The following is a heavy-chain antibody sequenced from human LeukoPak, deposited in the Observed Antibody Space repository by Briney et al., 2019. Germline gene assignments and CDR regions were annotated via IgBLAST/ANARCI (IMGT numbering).Heavy chain of an antibody. CDR2: VSSKSNTK. D-gene: IGHD3-22*01. CDR3: ARDDFYDSSGYHPTS. J-gene: IGHJ4*02. V-gene: IGHV3-48*01. Sequence: GGSLRLSCAASGFTFSNVWMNWVRQAPGKGLEWVSYVSSKSNTKYYADSAKGRFTISRDNAKNSLYLQMNSLRAEDTAVYYCARDDFYDSSGYHPTSWGQGTLVTVSS. CDR1: GFTFSNVW.